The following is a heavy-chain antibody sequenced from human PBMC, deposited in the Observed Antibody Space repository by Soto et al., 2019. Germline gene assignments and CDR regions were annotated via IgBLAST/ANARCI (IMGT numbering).Heavy chain of an antibody. J-gene: IGHJ5*02. D-gene: IGHD6-13*01. CDR1: GDIVSSNSAA. CDR2: TYYMSKWYY. Sequence: SQTLSLTCAISGDIVSSNSAAWNWIRQSPSRGLEWLGRTYYMSKWYYDYAVSVKSRITISPDTSQNPFSLQLNSVTPEDTAVYYCARDVHPTAPAGGFDPWGQGSLVTVSS. V-gene: IGHV6-1*01. CDR3: ARDVHPTAPAGGFDP.